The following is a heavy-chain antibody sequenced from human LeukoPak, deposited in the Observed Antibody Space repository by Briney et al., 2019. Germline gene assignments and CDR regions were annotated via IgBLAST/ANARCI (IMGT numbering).Heavy chain of an antibody. J-gene: IGHJ3*02. D-gene: IGHD2-21*01. CDR3: ARVGSVGYCGGDCYKDNDAFDI. CDR1: GFTFSSYA. Sequence: SGGSLRLSCAASGFTFSSYAMHWVRQAPGKGLEWVAVISYDGSNKYYADSVKGRFTISRDNAKNSLYLQMNSLRAEDTAVYYCARVGSVGYCGGDCYKDNDAFDIWGQGTMVTVSS. V-gene: IGHV3-30-3*01. CDR2: ISYDGSNK.